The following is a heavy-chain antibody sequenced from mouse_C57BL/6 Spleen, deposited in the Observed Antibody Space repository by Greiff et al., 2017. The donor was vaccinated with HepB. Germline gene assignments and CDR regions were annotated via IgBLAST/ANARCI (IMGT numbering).Heavy chain of an antibody. CDR2: IYPGNSDT. Sequence: VQLKESGTVLARPGASVKMSCKTSGYKFTSYWMHWVKQRPGQGLEWIGAIYPGNSDTSYNQKFKGKAKLTAVTSASTAYMELRSLTNADSAVYYCTRSAAQATWGFAYWGQGTLVTVSA. D-gene: IGHD3-2*02. V-gene: IGHV1-5*01. CDR3: TRSAAQATWGFAY. CDR1: GYKFTSYW. J-gene: IGHJ3*01.